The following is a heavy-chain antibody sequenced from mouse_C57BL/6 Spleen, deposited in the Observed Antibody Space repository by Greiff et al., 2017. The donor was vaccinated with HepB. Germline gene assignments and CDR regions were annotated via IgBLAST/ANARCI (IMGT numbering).Heavy chain of an antibody. CDR2: IYPGDGDT. J-gene: IGHJ1*03. CDR1: GYAFSSSW. CDR3: ARYYGSSYVYFDV. Sequence: QVQLQQSGPELVKPGASVKISCKASGYAFSSSWMNWVKQRPGKGLEWIGRIYPGDGDTNYNGKFKGKATLTADKSSSTAYMQLSSLTSEDSAVYFCARYYGSSYVYFDVWGTGTTVTVSS. V-gene: IGHV1-82*01. D-gene: IGHD1-1*01.